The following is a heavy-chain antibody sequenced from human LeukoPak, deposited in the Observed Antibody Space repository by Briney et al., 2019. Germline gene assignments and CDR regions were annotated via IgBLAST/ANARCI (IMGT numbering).Heavy chain of an antibody. CDR1: GFTFSSYA. CDR2: ISYDGSNK. Sequence: GGSLRLSCAASGFTFSSYAMHWVRQAPGKGLEWVAVISYDGSNKYYADSVKGRFTISRDNSKNTLYLQMNSLRAEDTAVYYCARDKRARVRGVIMGNYYMDVWGKGTTVTISS. CDR3: ARDKRARVRGVIMGNYYMDV. V-gene: IGHV3-30*04. J-gene: IGHJ6*03. D-gene: IGHD3-10*02.